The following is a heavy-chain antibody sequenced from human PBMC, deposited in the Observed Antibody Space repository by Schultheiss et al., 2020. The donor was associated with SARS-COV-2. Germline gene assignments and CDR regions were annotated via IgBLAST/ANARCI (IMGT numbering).Heavy chain of an antibody. CDR2: IYYSGST. Sequence: SETLSLTCTVSGGSISSGDYYWSWIRQPPGKGLEWIGYIYYSGSTNYNPSLKSRVTISVDKSKNQFSLKLSSVTAADTAVYYCARGEQYCSSTSCYGDWFDPWGQGTLVTVSS. J-gene: IGHJ5*02. CDR1: GGSISSGDYY. D-gene: IGHD2-2*01. V-gene: IGHV4-30-4*01. CDR3: ARGEQYCSSTSCYGDWFDP.